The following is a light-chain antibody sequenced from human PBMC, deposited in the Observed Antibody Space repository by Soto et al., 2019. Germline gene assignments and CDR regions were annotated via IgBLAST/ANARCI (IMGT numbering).Light chain of an antibody. V-gene: IGKV1-9*01. CDR2: AAS. J-gene: IGKJ1*01. Sequence: DIQLTQSPSFLSASVVDRVTMTCRASQGISTYLAWYQQKPGKAPKLLIYAASTLQSGVPSRFSGSGSGTEFALAISSLHPEDFATYYCQQLITYPQTFGQGTKVDI. CDR3: QQLITYPQT. CDR1: QGISTY.